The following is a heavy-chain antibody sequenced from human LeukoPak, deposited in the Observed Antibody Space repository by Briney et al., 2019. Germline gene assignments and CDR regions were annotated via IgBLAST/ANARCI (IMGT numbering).Heavy chain of an antibody. CDR3: AKVLSYCSSTSCAPFDY. D-gene: IGHD2-2*01. J-gene: IGHJ4*02. CDR1: GFTFSSYS. CDR2: ISGSGGST. Sequence: GGSLRLSCAASGFTFSSYSMNWVRQAPGKGLEWVSAISGSGGSTYYADSVKGRFTISRDNSKNTLYLQMNSLRAEDTAVYYCAKVLSYCSSTSCAPFDYWGQGTLVTVSS. V-gene: IGHV3-23*01.